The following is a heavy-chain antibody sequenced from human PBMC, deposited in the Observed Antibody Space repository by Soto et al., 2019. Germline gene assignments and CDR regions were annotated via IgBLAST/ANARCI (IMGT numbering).Heavy chain of an antibody. CDR1: GGSISSGGYY. CDR3: ARVCGGDCHYGMDV. J-gene: IGHJ6*02. V-gene: IGHV4-31*03. D-gene: IGHD2-21*02. CDR2: IYYRGST. Sequence: QVQLQESGPGLVKPSQTLSLTCTVSGGSISSGGYYWSWIRQHPGKGLEWTGYIYYRGSTYYNPYLKSRVSISVDTSKNQFSLKLSSVTAADTAVYYCARVCGGDCHYGMDVWGQGTTVTVYS.